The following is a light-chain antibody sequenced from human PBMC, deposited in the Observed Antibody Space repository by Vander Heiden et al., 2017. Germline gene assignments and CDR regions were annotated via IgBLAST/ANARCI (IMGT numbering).Light chain of an antibody. V-gene: IGKV1-39*01. CDR1: QSISSY. CDR3: RQHDGTPPRT. Sequence: RVTITCRASQSISSYLNWYQQKPGKAPKLLIYAASSLQSGVPSRFSGRESGADYTLTISSRQPADFAAYYCRQHDGTPPRTFGQGTKVEIK. CDR2: AAS. J-gene: IGKJ1*01.